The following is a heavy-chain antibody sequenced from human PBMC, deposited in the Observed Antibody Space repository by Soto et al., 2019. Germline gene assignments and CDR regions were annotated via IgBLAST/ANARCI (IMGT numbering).Heavy chain of an antibody. D-gene: IGHD1-26*01. CDR2: ISYDGSNK. CDR1: GFTFSSYA. J-gene: IGHJ4*02. V-gene: IGHV3-30*04. CDR3: ARVQANSGSYFDY. Sequence: GGSLRLSCAASGFTFSSYAMHWVRQAPGKGLEWVAVISYDGSNKYYADSVKDRFTISRDNSKNTLYLQMNSLRAEDTAVYYCARVQANSGSYFDYWGQGTLVTVSS.